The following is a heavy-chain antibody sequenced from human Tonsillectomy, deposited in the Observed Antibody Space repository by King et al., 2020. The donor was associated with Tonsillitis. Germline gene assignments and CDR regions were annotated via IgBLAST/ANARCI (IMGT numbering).Heavy chain of an antibody. J-gene: IGHJ6*02. CDR1: GFTFDDYA. Sequence: QLVQSGGGLVQPGRSLRLSCVASGFTFDDYAMHWVRQAPGKGLEWVSGISWNSGSKGYADSVKGRFTISSDNAKNSLYLQMNSLRPEDTALYYCTKEGDNDNYTSWYYYGLDVWGQGTTVTVSS. CDR2: ISWNSGSK. D-gene: IGHD4-11*01. CDR3: TKEGDNDNYTSWYYYGLDV. V-gene: IGHV3-9*01.